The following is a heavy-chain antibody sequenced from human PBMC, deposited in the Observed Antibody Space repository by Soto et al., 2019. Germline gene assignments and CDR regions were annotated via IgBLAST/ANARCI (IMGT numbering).Heavy chain of an antibody. V-gene: IGHV3-48*02. Sequence: GSLRLSCVGSGFSFRDHSMNWVRQPPGKGLQWISYISSSSENIYYADSVKGRFTVSRDNAKNTLFLQMNSLRDDDSAIYYCARLPKGSVVTGWGQGSLVTVSS. CDR3: ARLPKGSVVTG. CDR1: GFSFRDHS. D-gene: IGHD2-21*02. CDR2: ISSSSENI. J-gene: IGHJ4*01.